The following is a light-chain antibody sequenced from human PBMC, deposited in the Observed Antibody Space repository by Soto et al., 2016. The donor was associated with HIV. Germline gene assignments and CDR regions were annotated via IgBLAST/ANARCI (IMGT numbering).Light chain of an antibody. V-gene: IGKV1-16*01. CDR3: QQYYNYPNT. CDR2: GVS. J-gene: IGKJ2*01. Sequence: DIQMTQSPSSLSAAVGDRVTISCRASQGINNYLAWYQQKPGKPPKSLVYGVSGLQSGVPSRFSGSGSGTDFTLTINNLQPEDSATYYCQQYYNYPNTFGLGDQAGDQT. CDR1: QGINNY.